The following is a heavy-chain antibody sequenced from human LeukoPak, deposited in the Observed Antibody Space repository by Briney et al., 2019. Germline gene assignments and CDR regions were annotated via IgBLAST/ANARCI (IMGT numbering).Heavy chain of an antibody. V-gene: IGHV4-59*11. CDR2: IYNSGST. Sequence: PSETLSLTCTVSGDSIRNHYWSWIRQPPGKGLEWIGYIYNSGSTNYSPSLKSRVTISVDTSKNQFSLKLSSVTTADTAVYFCARGYCSSTSCYFDFWGQGTLVTVSS. J-gene: IGHJ4*02. CDR1: GDSIRNHY. D-gene: IGHD2-2*01. CDR3: ARGYCSSTSCYFDF.